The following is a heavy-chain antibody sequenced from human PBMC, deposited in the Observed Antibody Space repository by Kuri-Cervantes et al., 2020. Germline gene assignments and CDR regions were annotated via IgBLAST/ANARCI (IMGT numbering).Heavy chain of an antibody. CDR3: ASLPLQFLGGIDS. CDR2: IYYSGTT. Sequence: LRLSCAVSGDSISSTNWWGWIRQPPGKGLEWIGYIYYSGTTFSNPSLKSRVTMSVDTSKNQFSLKLSSVTAADTAVYYCASLPLQFLGGIDSWGQGTLVTVSS. J-gene: IGHJ4*02. CDR1: GDSISSTNW. D-gene: IGHD3-3*01. V-gene: IGHV4-28*01.